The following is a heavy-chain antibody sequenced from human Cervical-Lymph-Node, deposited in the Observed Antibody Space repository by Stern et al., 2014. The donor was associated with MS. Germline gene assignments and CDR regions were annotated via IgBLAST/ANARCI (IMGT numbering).Heavy chain of an antibody. J-gene: IGHJ4*02. Sequence: VQLVESGGGLVQPGGSLRLSCAASEFTFSRYWVHWVRQGPGKGLMWVSRINSDGSSTSYADPVKGRFTISRDNAKNSLYLEMKSVRAEDTGVYYCAATRYSSSNFDFWGQGTLVTVSS. CDR2: INSDGSST. CDR1: EFTFSRYW. D-gene: IGHD6-6*01. V-gene: IGHV3-74*02. CDR3: AATRYSSSNFDF.